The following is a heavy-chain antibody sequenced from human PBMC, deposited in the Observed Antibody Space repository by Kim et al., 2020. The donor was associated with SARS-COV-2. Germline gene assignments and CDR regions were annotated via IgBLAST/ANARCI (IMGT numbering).Heavy chain of an antibody. CDR1: GGSVSSGSYY. J-gene: IGHJ6*02. CDR2: IYYSGST. Sequence: SETLSLTCTVSGGSVSSGSYYWSWIRQPPGKGLEWIGYIYYSGSTNYNPSLKSRVTISVDTSKNQFSLKLSSVTAADTAVYYCARDRSHSYGRLGYYYYGMDVWGQGTTVTVSS. CDR3: ARDRSHSYGRLGYYYYGMDV. V-gene: IGHV4-61*01. D-gene: IGHD5-18*01.